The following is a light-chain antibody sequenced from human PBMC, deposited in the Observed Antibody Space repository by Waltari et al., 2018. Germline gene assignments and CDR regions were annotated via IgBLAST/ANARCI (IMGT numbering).Light chain of an antibody. V-gene: IGLV2-14*03. J-gene: IGLJ1*01. Sequence: QSAPTQPASVSGSPGQSITISCTGTSSDIGRYNYVSWYQQYPGKAPKLMIHDVSDRPSGVSNRFSGSKFGNTASLTVSGLQSEDEADYYCSSYTSSKTYVFGTGTKVTVL. CDR3: SSYTSSKTYV. CDR2: DVS. CDR1: SSDIGRYNY.